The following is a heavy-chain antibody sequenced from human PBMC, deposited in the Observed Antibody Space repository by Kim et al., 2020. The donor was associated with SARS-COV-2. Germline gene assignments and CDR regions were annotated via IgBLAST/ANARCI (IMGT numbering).Heavy chain of an antibody. CDR2: IYYSGST. CDR1: GGSISSGGYY. V-gene: IGHV4-31*03. J-gene: IGHJ4*01. CDR3: ARTRITMIVVVTHFDY. Sequence: SETLSLTCTVSGGSISSGGYYWSWIRQHPGKGLEWIGYIYYSGSTYYNPSLKSRVTISVDTSKNQFSLKLSSVTAADTAVYYCARTRITMIVVVTHFDYWGHGTLVTVSS. D-gene: IGHD3-22*01.